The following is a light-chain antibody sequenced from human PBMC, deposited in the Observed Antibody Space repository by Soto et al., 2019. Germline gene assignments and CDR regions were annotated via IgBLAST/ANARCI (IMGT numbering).Light chain of an antibody. CDR2: DVS. J-gene: IGLJ2*01. CDR3: SSYTSSSTSVV. CDR1: SSDVGTYNY. V-gene: IGLV2-14*01. Sequence: QSALTQPASVSGSPGQSITISCTGTSSDVGTYNYVSWYQQHPGKAPKLMIYDVSYRPSGVSDRFSGSKSGNTAALTISGLQAEDEDDYYCSSYTSSSTSVVFGGGTKVTVL.